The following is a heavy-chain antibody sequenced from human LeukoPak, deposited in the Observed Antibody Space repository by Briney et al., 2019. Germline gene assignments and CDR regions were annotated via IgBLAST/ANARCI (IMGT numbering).Heavy chain of an antibody. CDR1: GFTFSSYE. V-gene: IGHV3-48*03. CDR2: ISSSGSTI. J-gene: IGHJ3*02. Sequence: GGSLRLSCAASGFTFSSYEMNWVRQAPGKGLEWVSYISSSGSTIYYADSVKGRFTIPRDNAKNSLYLQMNSLRAEDTALYYCAKDQDGHEAFDIWGQGTMVTVSS. CDR3: AKDQDGHEAFDI.